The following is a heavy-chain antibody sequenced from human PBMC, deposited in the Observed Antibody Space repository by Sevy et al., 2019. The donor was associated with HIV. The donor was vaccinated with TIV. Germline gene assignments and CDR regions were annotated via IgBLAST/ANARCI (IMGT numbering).Heavy chain of an antibody. Sequence: ASVKVSCKASGYTFAGYYIHWVRQAPGQGLEWMGRINPNSGVTDYEQKFQGRVTMTTDTSTKTGYMDLSSLRSDDTAMYYCARGKNVLRPLEWLSDFDYWGQGSLVTVSS. V-gene: IGHV1-2*02. CDR3: ARGKNVLRPLEWLSDFDY. D-gene: IGHD3-3*01. CDR1: GYTFAGYY. J-gene: IGHJ4*02. CDR2: INPNSGVT.